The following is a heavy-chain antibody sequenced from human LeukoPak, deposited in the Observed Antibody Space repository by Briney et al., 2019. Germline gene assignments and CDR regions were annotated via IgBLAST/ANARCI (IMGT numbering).Heavy chain of an antibody. J-gene: IGHJ4*02. CDR1: VFTFLSYG. CDR3: AKGDYDISD. D-gene: IGHD3-9*01. V-gene: IGHV3-30*02. Sequence: GGSLRLSCAACVFTFLSYGMHWVRQAPAKGLEWVAFIRYDGSNKYYADSVKGRFTISRDNSKNTLYLQMNSLRAEDTAVYYCAKGDYDISDGGQGTLVTVSS. CDR2: IRYDGSNK.